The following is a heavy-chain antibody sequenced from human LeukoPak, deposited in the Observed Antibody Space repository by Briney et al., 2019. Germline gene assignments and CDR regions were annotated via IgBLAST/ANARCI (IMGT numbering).Heavy chain of an antibody. V-gene: IGHV3-23*01. D-gene: IGHD3-22*01. CDR2: ISNDGGGT. J-gene: IGHJ5*02. CDR1: GFIFNNYG. Sequence: GGSLRLSCAASGFIFNNYGLIWVRQAPGKGLEWVSAISNDGGGTNYADFVEGRFTISRDNSKNTLFLQMNSLRAEDTALYYCAKGSSGYFVDLWGQGTLVTVSS. CDR3: AKGSSGYFVDL.